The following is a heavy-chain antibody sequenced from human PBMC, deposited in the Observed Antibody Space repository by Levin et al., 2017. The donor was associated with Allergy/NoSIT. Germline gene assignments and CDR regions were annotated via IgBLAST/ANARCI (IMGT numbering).Heavy chain of an antibody. CDR3: VKNGDSGELGY. CDR2: ISNNGGRT. CDR1: GFTFNKNT. V-gene: IGHV3-64D*06. J-gene: IGHJ4*02. D-gene: IGHD4-17*01. Sequence: ASVKVSCSASGFTFNKNTMQWVRQAPGKGLEHVSAISNNGGRTYYTDSVKGRFTISRDNSKNTLYLQMSSLRPEDTAMYYCVKNGDSGELGYWGQGTLVTVSS.